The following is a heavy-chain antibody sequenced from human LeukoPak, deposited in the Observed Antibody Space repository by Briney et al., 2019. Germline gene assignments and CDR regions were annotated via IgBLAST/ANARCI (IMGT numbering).Heavy chain of an antibody. CDR2: IIPIFGTA. D-gene: IGHD3-22*01. CDR1: GGTFSSYA. V-gene: IGHV1-69*13. J-gene: IGHJ4*02. CDR3: ASAGSYYDGSGYRDY. Sequence: SVKVSCKASGGTFSSYAISWVRQAPGQGLEWMGGIIPIFGTANYAQKFQGRVTITADESTSTAYMELSSLRSEDTAVYYCASAGSYYDGSGYRDYWGQGTLVTVSS.